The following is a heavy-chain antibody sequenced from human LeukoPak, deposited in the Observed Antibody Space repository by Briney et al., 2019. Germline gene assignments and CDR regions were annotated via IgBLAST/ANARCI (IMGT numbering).Heavy chain of an antibody. V-gene: IGHV3-30*03. J-gene: IGHJ4*02. CDR2: ISYDGSNK. CDR3: AILADSSGRGSFDY. Sequence: PGGSLRLSCAASGFTFSSYWMSWVRQAPGKGLEWVAVISYDGSNKYYADSVKGRFTISRDNSKNTLYLQMNSLRAEDTAVYYCAILADSSGRGSFDYWGQGTLVTVSS. CDR1: GFTFSSYW. D-gene: IGHD6-25*01.